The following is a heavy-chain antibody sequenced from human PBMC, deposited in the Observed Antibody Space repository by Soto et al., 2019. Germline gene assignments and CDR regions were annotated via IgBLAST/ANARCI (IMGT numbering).Heavy chain of an antibody. D-gene: IGHD2-2*01. Sequence: SETLSLTCTVSGGSISSGDYYWSWIRQPPGKGLEWIGYIYYSGSTYYNPSLKSRVTISVDTSKNQFSLKLSSVTAADTAVYYCARAPSGYCSSTSCYLINWFDPWGQGTLVTVSS. CDR1: GGSISSGDYY. V-gene: IGHV4-30-4*01. CDR3: ARAPSGYCSSTSCYLINWFDP. J-gene: IGHJ5*02. CDR2: IYYSGST.